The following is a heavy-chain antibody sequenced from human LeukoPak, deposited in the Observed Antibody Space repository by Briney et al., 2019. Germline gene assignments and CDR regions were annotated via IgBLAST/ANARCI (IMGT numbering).Heavy chain of an antibody. V-gene: IGHV3-23*01. CDR1: GLTFSNFA. J-gene: IGHJ3*02. Sequence: GGSLRLSCAASGLTFSNFAMTWVRRTPGKGLEWVSALSASGGGTFYAPSVKGRFTISRDNSKNTVSLQMNNLRAEDTALYYCATVLHTSMTTWAAFDTWGQGTMVTVSS. D-gene: IGHD5-18*01. CDR3: ATVLHTSMTTWAAFDT. CDR2: LSASGGGT.